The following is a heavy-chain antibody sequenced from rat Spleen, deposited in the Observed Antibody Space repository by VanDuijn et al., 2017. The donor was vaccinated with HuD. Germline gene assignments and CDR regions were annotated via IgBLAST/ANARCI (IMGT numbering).Heavy chain of an antibody. J-gene: IGHJ2*01. D-gene: IGHD1-12*01. CDR1: GFSLSNYG. Sequence: QVQLKESGPGLVKPSLTLSLTCTVSGFSLSNYGVFWVRQPPGKGLEWMGVIWGNGNANYNSVLKSRLSISRDTSKSQVFLKMNNLQTEATAMYFCARSDYASPYYFDYWGQGVMVTVSS. V-gene: IGHV2S61*01. CDR2: IWGNGNA. CDR3: ARSDYASPYYFDY.